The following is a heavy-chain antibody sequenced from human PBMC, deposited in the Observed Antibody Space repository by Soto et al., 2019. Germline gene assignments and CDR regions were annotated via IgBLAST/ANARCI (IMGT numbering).Heavy chain of an antibody. V-gene: IGHV3-11*01. CDR2: ISSSGSTI. CDR1: GFTFSDYY. D-gene: IGHD3-16*02. J-gene: IGHJ2*01. Sequence: QVQLVESGGGLVKPGGSLRLSCAASGFTFSDYYMSWIRQAPGKGLEWVSYISSSGSTIYYADSVKGRFTISRDNAKNAMYLQMNSLRAEDTAVYYCARVIYIWGLYRYAGDWYFDLWGRGTLVTVST. CDR3: ARVIYIWGLYRYAGDWYFDL.